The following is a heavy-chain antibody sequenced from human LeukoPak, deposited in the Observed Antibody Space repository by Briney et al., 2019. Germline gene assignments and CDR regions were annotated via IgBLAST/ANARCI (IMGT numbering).Heavy chain of an antibody. V-gene: IGHV3-66*01. CDR2: LYSGGTT. CDR3: AMDSSWLPLKFDY. J-gene: IGHJ4*02. Sequence: QAGGSLRLSCAASGFIVSTNYMSWVRQAPGKGLEWVSALYSGGTTYYADSVKGRFTISRDNSKNTLYLQMNSLRAEDTAVYYCAMDSSWLPLKFDYWGQGTLVTVST. D-gene: IGHD5-24*01. CDR1: GFIVSTNY.